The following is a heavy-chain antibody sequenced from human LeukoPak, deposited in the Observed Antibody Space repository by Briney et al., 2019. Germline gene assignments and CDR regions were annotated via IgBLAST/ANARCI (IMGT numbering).Heavy chain of an antibody. CDR1: GYTFTGYY. J-gene: IGHJ4*02. Sequence: ASVKVSCKASGYTFTGYYMHSVRQAPGQGLEWMGWINPNTGDTHYAQKFQGRVTLTRDTSITTVYMELSRLTSDDTAIFYCAVAPGDYWGQGTLVTVSS. CDR3: AVAPGDY. V-gene: IGHV1-2*02. CDR2: INPNTGDT. D-gene: IGHD2-21*01.